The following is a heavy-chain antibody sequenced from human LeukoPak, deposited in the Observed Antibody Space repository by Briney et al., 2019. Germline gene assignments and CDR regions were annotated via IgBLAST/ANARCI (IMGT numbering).Heavy chain of an antibody. J-gene: IGHJ6*02. D-gene: IGHD6-6*01. CDR1: GFTFDDYA. CDR2: ISWNSGSI. Sequence: GGSLRLSCAASGFTFDDYAMHWVRQAPGKGLEWVSGISWNSGSIGYADSVKGRFTISRDDAKNSLYLQMNSLRAEDAAVYYCAKVSGIAARPDYYGMDVWGQGTTVTVSS. V-gene: IGHV3-9*01. CDR3: AKVSGIAARPDYYGMDV.